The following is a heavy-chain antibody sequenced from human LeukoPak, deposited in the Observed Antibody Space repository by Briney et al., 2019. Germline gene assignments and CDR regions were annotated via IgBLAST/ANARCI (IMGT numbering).Heavy chain of an antibody. D-gene: IGHD3-10*01. CDR1: AYTFSTYN. CDR3: ARDGFGELPWNWFDP. V-gene: IGHV1-46*01. Sequence: ASVKVSCKASAYTFSTYNIHWVRQAPGQGLEWMGMINASGGSTSYAQKFQDRVVMTTDTTISTAYMELSRMRSDDTAVHYCARDGFGELPWNWFDPWGQGTLVTVSS. CDR2: INASGGST. J-gene: IGHJ5*02.